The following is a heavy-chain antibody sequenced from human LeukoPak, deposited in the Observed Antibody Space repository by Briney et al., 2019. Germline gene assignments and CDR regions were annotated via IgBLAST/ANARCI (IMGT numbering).Heavy chain of an antibody. Sequence: ASVKVSCKASGYTFTSYYMHWVRQAPGQGLEWMGIINPSGGSTSYAQKFQGRVTMTRDTSTSAVYMELSSLRSEDTAVYYCARDDEGEDTMVRGVGVDYWGQGTLVTVSS. CDR3: ARDDEGEDTMVRGVGVDY. V-gene: IGHV1-46*01. J-gene: IGHJ4*02. CDR1: GYTFTSYY. CDR2: INPSGGST. D-gene: IGHD3-10*01.